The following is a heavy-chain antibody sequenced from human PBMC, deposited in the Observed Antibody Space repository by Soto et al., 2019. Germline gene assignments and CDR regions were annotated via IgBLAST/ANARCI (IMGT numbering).Heavy chain of an antibody. V-gene: IGHV1-3*01. CDR2: INAGNGNT. CDR1: GYTFTSYA. J-gene: IGHJ6*02. Sequence: GPSVKVSCKASGYTFTSYAMHWVRQAPGQRLEWMGWINAGNGNTKYSQKFQGRVTITRDTSASTAYMELSSLRSEDTAVYYCARDPSYYGMDVWGQGTTVTVSS. CDR3: ARDPSYYGMDV.